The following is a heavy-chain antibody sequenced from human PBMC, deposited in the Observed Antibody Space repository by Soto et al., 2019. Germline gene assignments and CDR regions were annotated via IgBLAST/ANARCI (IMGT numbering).Heavy chain of an antibody. CDR2: ISTSDSI. V-gene: IGHV3-11*01. CDR3: ARDLGYYDSSGYFDY. J-gene: IGHJ4*02. Sequence: LRLSCAASGFTFSDYYISWIRQAPGKGLEWVSYISTSDSIYYADSVKGRFTISRDNAKNSLYLQMNSLRAEDTAVYYCARDLGYYDSSGYFDYWGQGTLVTVSS. CDR1: GFTFSDYY. D-gene: IGHD3-22*01.